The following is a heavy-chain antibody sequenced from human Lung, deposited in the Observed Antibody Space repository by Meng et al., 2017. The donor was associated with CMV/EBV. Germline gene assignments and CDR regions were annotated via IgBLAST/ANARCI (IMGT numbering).Heavy chain of an antibody. CDR2: INPNSGGT. CDR1: GYTFTGYY. J-gene: IGHJ6*02. Sequence: ASVKVSCKASGYTFTGYYIHWVRQAPGQGLEWMGWINPNSGGTNYALKFQGRVTMTRDTSINTAYMELSRLRSDDTAVYYCARELEQQLSGMDVWGQGNTV. CDR3: ARELEQQLSGMDV. V-gene: IGHV1-2*02. D-gene: IGHD6-13*01.